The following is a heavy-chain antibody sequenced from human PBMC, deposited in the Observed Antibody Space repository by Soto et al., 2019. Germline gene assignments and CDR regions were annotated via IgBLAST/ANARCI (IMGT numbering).Heavy chain of an antibody. D-gene: IGHD6-19*01. CDR2: ISYDGSNK. CDR3: AKDRTSYSSGWPH. CDR1: GFTFSSYG. Sequence: QVQLVESGGGVVQPGRSLRLSCAASGFTFSSYGMHWVRQAPGKGLEWVAVISYDGSNKYYADSVKGRFTISRDNSKNTLYLQMNSLRAEDTAVYYCAKDRTSYSSGWPHWGQGTLVTVSS. V-gene: IGHV3-30*18. J-gene: IGHJ4*02.